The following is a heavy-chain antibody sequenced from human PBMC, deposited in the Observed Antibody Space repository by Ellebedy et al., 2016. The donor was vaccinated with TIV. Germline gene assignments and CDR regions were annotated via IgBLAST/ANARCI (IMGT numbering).Heavy chain of an antibody. J-gene: IGHJ6*03. CDR1: GYTFINYD. CDR2: ISVYTGDT. Sequence: ASVKVSCXASGYTFINYDITWVRQAPGQGLEWMGGISVYTGDTNYAPKFQGRVTMTTDTSTGTAYMELRSLTSDDTAVYYCARAPFKGSSGWYNPTYYYYHMDVWGSGTTVTVSS. CDR3: ARAPFKGSSGWYNPTYYYYHMDV. D-gene: IGHD6-19*01. V-gene: IGHV1-18*01.